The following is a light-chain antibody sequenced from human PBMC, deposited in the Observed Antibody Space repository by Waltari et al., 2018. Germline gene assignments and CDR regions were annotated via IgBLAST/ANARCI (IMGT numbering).Light chain of an antibody. CDR1: QSVSSY. V-gene: IGKV3-11*01. CDR2: DAS. CDR3: QQRSNWPLT. Sequence: EIVLTQSPATLSLSPGERATLSCRASQSVSSYLAWNQQKPGQAPRLLIYDASNRATGIPARFSGSGSGTVFTLAISSLDPEDFAVYYCQQRSNWPLTFGGGTKVEIK. J-gene: IGKJ4*01.